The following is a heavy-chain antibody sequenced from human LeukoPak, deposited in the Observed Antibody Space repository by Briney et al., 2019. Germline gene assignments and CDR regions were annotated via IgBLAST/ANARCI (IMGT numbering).Heavy chain of an antibody. D-gene: IGHD1-1*01. V-gene: IGHV3-11*06. Sequence: GGSLRLSCAASGFTFSDNYMSWIRQAPGKGLEWVSYISSSSSYTNYADSVKGRFTISRDNAKNSLYLQMNNLRAEDTAVYYCARDRTGSNVWGKGTTVTVSS. CDR2: ISSSSSYT. J-gene: IGHJ6*04. CDR1: GFTFSDNY. CDR3: ARDRTGSNV.